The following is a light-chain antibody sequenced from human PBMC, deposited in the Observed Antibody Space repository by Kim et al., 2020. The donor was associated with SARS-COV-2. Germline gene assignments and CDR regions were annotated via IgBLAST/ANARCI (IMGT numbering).Light chain of an antibody. J-gene: IGKJ4*01. CDR1: HTINIY. CDR2: AAS. CDR3: QQSYTKPALT. V-gene: IGKV1-39*01. Sequence: SVGDRVTTTRRASHTINIYYNCYQQKTRKAPKLLIYAASSLQSGVPSMFSGSGSGTDFTLTISSLQPEDFATYYCQQSYTKPALTFGGGTKVEIK.